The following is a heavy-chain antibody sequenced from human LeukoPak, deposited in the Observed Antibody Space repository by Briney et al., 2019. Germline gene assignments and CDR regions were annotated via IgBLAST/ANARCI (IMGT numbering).Heavy chain of an antibody. CDR1: GGSISSGGYF. V-gene: IGHV4-31*03. CDR2: IYSSGST. J-gene: IGHJ4*02. Sequence: SQTLSLTCTVSGGSISSGGYFWSWIRQLPGKGLEWIGYIYSSGSTYNPSLKSRVIISLDTSKNQFSLKLNSVTAADTAVYYCARGGKKTAMVTSWGQGTLVTVSS. D-gene: IGHD5-18*01. CDR3: ARGGKKTAMVTS.